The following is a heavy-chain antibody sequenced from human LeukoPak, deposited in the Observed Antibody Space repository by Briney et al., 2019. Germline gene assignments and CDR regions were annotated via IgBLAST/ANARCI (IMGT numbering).Heavy chain of an antibody. Sequence: AGSLRLSCAASGFTFSSYEMNWVRQAPGKGLQWVSYISSSGSTIYYADSVKGRFTISRDNAKNSLYLQLNSLRAEDTAVYYCAELGITMIGGVWGKGTTVTISS. CDR3: AELGITMIGGV. J-gene: IGHJ6*04. CDR1: GFTFSSYE. V-gene: IGHV3-48*03. D-gene: IGHD3-10*02. CDR2: ISSSGSTI.